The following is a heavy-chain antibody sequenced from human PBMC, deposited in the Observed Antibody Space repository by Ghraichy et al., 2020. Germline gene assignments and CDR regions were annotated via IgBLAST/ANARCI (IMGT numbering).Heavy chain of an antibody. CDR3: ARGRITIFGVVIY. D-gene: IGHD3-3*01. V-gene: IGHV3-74*01. CDR2: INSDGSST. CDR1: GFTFSSYW. Sequence: GESLNISCAASGFTFSSYWMHWVRQAPGKGLVWVSRINSDGSSTSYADSVKGRFTISRDNAKNTLYLQMNSLRAEDTAVYYCARGRITIFGVVIYWGQGTLVTVSS. J-gene: IGHJ4*02.